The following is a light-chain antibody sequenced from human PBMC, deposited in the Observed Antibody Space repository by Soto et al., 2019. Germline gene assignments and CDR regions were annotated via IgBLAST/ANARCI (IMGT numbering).Light chain of an antibody. J-gene: IGKJ3*01. CDR3: QQYNSRPFT. CDR2: KAS. V-gene: IGKV1-5*03. CDR1: QSISIW. Sequence: IQMTQSPSTLSASVGDRVTITCRASQSISIWLAWYQQKPGKAPKLLIYKASSLESGVPSRFSGSGSGTEFTLTISSLQPDDFATYYCQQYNSRPFTFGPGTKVDIK.